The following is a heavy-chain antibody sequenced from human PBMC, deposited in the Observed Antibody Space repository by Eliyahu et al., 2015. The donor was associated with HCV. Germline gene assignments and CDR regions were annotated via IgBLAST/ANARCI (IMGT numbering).Heavy chain of an antibody. CDR3: ARHHMTTVTHYYYYYMDV. CDR2: IYFSGRT. V-gene: IGHV4-59*08. J-gene: IGHJ6*03. CDR1: GGSISSYY. D-gene: IGHD4-11*01. Sequence: QVQLQESGPGLVKPSETLSLTCTVSGGSISSYYWSWIRQPPGKGLELVGDIYFSGRTNHNPSLKSRVTISVDTSKNQFSLKLSSVTAADTAVYYCARHHMTTVTHYYYYYMDVWGKGTTVTVSS.